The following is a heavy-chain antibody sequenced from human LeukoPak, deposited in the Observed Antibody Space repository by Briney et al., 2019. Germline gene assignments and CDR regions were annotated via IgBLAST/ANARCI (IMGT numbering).Heavy chain of an antibody. CDR2: IDSSGNT. D-gene: IGHD1-26*01. V-gene: IGHV4-61*02. Sequence: SETLSLTCTVSGGSISSGSYFWSWIRQSAGRGLEWIGRIDSSGNTNYNPSLKSRVTMSLDTSKNQFSLKLSSVTAADTAVYYCARGRRGSLGDYWGQGTLVTVSS. CDR1: GGSISSGSYF. J-gene: IGHJ4*02. CDR3: ARGRRGSLGDY.